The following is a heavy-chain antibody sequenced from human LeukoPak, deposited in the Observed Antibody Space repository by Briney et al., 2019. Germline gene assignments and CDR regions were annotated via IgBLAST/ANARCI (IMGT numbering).Heavy chain of an antibody. CDR3: ARDSRGYSYGFDY. CDR2: IYSGGST. CDR1: GFTVSSNY. Sequence: GGSLRLSCAASGFTVSSNYMSWVRQAPGKGLEWVSVIYSGGSTYYPDSVKGRFTISRDNSKNTLYLQMNSLRAEDTAVYYCARDSRGYSYGFDYWGQGTLVTVSS. J-gene: IGHJ4*02. V-gene: IGHV3-53*01. D-gene: IGHD5-18*01.